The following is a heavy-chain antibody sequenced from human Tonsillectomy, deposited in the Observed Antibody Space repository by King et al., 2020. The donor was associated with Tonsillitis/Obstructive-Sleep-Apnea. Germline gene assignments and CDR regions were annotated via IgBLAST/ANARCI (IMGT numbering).Heavy chain of an antibody. CDR2: IYYSGST. CDR3: ARVGLRLGELPQPNNNLYYYYMDV. Sequence: QLQASGPGLVKPSETLSLTCTVSGGSISSYYWSWIRQPPGKGLDWIGSIYYSGSTNYNPSLKSRVTISVATSKNPCSLMLSSLTAAETAVYYCARVGLRLGELPQPNNNLYYYYMDVWGKGTTVTVSS. D-gene: IGHD3-16*01. CDR1: GGSISSYY. V-gene: IGHV4-59*01. J-gene: IGHJ6*03.